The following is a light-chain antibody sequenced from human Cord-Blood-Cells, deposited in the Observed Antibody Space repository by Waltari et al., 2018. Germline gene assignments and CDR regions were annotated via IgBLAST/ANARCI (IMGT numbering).Light chain of an antibody. CDR2: EGS. J-gene: IGLJ1*01. CDR1: SSDVGSYNL. V-gene: IGLV2-23*01. Sequence: QSALTQPASVSGSPGQSITISCTGTSSDVGSYNLVSWYQQHPGKAPKLMIYEGSKPPSGVSNRFSDSKSGNTASLTISGLQAEDEADYYCCSYAGSSTFVFGTGTKVTVL. CDR3: CSYAGSSTFV.